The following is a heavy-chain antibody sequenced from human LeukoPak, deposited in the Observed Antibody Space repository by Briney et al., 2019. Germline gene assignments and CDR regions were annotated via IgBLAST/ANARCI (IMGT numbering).Heavy chain of an antibody. V-gene: IGHV3-11*01. CDR1: GFTFGDYY. D-gene: IGHD3-22*01. Sequence: GGSLRLSCAASGFTFGDYYMVWIRQAPGKGLEWVSYISNSGSTIYYADSVKGRFTISRDNSKNTLYLQMNSLRAEDTAVYYCAKVESSGYYYFDYWGQGTLVTVSS. CDR3: AKVESSGYYYFDY. CDR2: ISNSGSTI. J-gene: IGHJ4*02.